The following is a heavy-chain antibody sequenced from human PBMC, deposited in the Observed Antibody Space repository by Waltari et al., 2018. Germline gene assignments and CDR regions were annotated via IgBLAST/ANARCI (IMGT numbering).Heavy chain of an antibody. V-gene: IGHV2-70*16. CDR1: GFSLTTRGMS. CDR3: ARGISIPELYYFDF. CDR2: IDWDDEK. J-gene: IGHJ4*02. D-gene: IGHD3-3*02. Sequence: QVTLKESGPVLLKPTQTLTLTCAFSGFSLTTRGMSVSWIRQSPGRALEWLARIDWDDEKFYSTSLKTSLTISKDTSKNQVVLTSTNMDPVDTATYYCARGISIPELYYFDFWGRGTLVTVSS.